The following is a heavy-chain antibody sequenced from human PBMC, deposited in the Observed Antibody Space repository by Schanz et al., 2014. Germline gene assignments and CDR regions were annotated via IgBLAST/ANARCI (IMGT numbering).Heavy chain of an antibody. CDR3: SRGECSSTSCHEVAPPDD. Sequence: QVQLQESGPGLVKPSQTLSLTCTVSGDSINGGDYYWSWIRQTPGKGLEWIGYISYSGRTYYSPSLKSRLTMSVDTSKNQFSLRLSSVTAADTAIYYCSRGECSSTSCHEVAPPDDWGQGTLVTVSS. D-gene: IGHD2-2*01. CDR1: GDSINGGDYY. V-gene: IGHV4-30-4*08. J-gene: IGHJ4*02. CDR2: ISYSGRT.